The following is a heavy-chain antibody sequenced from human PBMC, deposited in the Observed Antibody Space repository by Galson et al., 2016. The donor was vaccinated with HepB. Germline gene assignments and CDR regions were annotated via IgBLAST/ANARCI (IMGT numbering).Heavy chain of an antibody. CDR2: IYYSGST. CDR1: GVSLSSYY. V-gene: IGHV4-59*01. CDR3: ARTPSRGGMDV. Sequence: SETLSLTCTVSGVSLSSYYWSWIRQPPGKGLEWIGCIYYSGSTNYNPPLKSRVTISVDTSKNQFSLKLTSVTTADTAVYYWARTPSRGGMDVWGQGTTVTVSS. D-gene: IGHD3-10*01. J-gene: IGHJ6*02.